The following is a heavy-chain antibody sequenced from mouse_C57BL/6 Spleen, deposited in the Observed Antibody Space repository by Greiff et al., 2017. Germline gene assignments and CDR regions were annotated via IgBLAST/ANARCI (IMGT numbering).Heavy chain of an antibody. CDR2: IWRGGGT. Sequence: QVQLQQSGPGLVQPSQSLSITCTASGFSLTSYGVHWVSQSPGQGLEWLGVIWRGGGTDENAAFISRLGISKENSKSQVFFNMNSLQADDTAIYYYCSPLDWKAVDYWGQGTSVTVSS. J-gene: IGHJ4*01. CDR1: GFSLTSYG. CDR3: CSPLDWKAVDY. D-gene: IGHD6-1*01. V-gene: IGHV2-2*01.